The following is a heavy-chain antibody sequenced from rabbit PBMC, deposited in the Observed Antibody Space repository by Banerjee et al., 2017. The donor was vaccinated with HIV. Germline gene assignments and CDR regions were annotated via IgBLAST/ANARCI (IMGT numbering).Heavy chain of an antibody. J-gene: IGHJ4*01. Sequence: QEQLEESGGDLVKPEGSLTLTCTASGFDLSSYYYMCWVRQAPGKGLEWIGCIYTDSDTTYYANWAKGRFTISKTSSTTVTLQMTSLTAADTATYFCARANVGWADYFNLWGQGTLVTVS. D-gene: IGHD4-1*01. CDR3: ARANVGWADYFNL. CDR1: GFDLSSYYY. V-gene: IGHV1S45*01. CDR2: IYTDSDTT.